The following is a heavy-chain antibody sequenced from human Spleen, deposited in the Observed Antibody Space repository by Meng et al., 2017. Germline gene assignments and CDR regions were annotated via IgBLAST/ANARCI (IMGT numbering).Heavy chain of an antibody. V-gene: IGHV3-9*01. D-gene: IGHD3-16*01. CDR2: ISWNSNGI. CDR3: ARDIQPSSYVIDS. Sequence: GGSLRLSCAASGFTFDDYAMHWVRQAPGKGLEWVSGISWNSNGIGYADSVKGRFTISRDNAKNSLFLHMNSLRPEDTALYFCARDIQPSSYVIDSWGQGTLVTVSS. J-gene: IGHJ4*02. CDR1: GFTFDDYA.